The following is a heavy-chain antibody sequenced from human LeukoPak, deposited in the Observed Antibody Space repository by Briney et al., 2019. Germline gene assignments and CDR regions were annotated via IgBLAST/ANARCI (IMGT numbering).Heavy chain of an antibody. CDR1: GFSFGSHW. V-gene: IGHV3-7*01. D-gene: IGHD4-17*01. CDR3: ARGPNFGDYVDFLDS. CDR2: IKQGGSQK. J-gene: IGHJ4*02. Sequence: PGGSLRLSCAASGFSFGSHWMTWVRLAPGKGLERVANIKQGGSQKYYVDSVKGRFTISRDDAKSTLFLQMNNVRAEDSALYYCARGPNFGDYVDFLDSWGQGTLVTVSS.